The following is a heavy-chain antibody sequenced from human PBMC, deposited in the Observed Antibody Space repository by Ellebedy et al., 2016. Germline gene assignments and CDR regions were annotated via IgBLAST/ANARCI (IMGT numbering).Heavy chain of an antibody. V-gene: IGHV3-23*01. J-gene: IGHJ4*02. D-gene: IGHD6-19*01. CDR2: ISGSGGST. CDR3: AKEIAVAPYYFDY. CDR1: GFTFSSYA. Sequence: GGSLRLSXAASGFTFSSYAMSWVRQAPGKGLEWVSAISGSGGSTYYADSVKGRFTISRDNSKNTLYLQMTSLRAEDTAVYYCAKEIAVAPYYFDYWGQGTLVTVSS.